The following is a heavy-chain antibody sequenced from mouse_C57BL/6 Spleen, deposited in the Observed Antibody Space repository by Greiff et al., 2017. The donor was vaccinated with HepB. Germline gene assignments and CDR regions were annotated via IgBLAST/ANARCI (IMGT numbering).Heavy chain of an antibody. V-gene: IGHV1-7*01. CDR3: ARWGTTVVPIFDY. D-gene: IGHD1-1*01. CDR1: GYTFTSYW. Sequence: QVQLKESGAELAKPGASVKLSCKASGYTFTSYWMHWVKQRPGQGLEWIGYINPSSGYTKYNQKFKDKATLTADKSSSTAYMQLSSLTYEDSAVYYCARWGTTVVPIFDYWGQGTTLTVSS. CDR2: INPSSGYT. J-gene: IGHJ2*01.